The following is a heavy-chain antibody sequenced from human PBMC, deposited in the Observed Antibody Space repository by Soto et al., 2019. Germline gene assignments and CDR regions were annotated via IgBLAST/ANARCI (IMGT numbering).Heavy chain of an antibody. J-gene: IGHJ5*02. CDR1: GYTFTSYY. CDR2: INPSGGST. D-gene: IGHD3-10*01. V-gene: IGHV1-46*01. CDR3: AREAGARVVRGVIINDNWFDP. Sequence: ASVKVSCKASGYTFTSYYMHWVRQAPGQGLEWMGIINPSGGSTSYAQKFQGRVTMTRDTSTSTVCMGLSSLRSEDTAVYYCAREAGARVVRGVIINDNWFDPWGQGTLVTVSS.